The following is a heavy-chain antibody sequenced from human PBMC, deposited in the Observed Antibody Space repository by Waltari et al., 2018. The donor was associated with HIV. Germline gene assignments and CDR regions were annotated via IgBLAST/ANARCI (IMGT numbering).Heavy chain of an antibody. CDR1: GYTFTSYA. CDR2: INAGNGNT. Sequence: QVQLVQSGSELKKPGASVKVSCKASGYTFTSYAMHWVRQAPGQRLEWMGWINAGNGNTKYSQKFQGRVTITRDTSASTAYMELSSLRSEDTAVYYCARGTNTMVRGVGGMDVWGQGTTVTVSS. D-gene: IGHD3-10*01. J-gene: IGHJ6*02. V-gene: IGHV1-3*01. CDR3: ARGTNTMVRGVGGMDV.